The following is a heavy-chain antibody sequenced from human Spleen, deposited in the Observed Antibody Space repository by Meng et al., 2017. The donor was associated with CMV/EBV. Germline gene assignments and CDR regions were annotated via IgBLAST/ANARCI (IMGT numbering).Heavy chain of an antibody. J-gene: IGHJ6*02. CDR2: IGTAGDT. CDR3: ASPSRYSSSWVYYYGMDV. D-gene: IGHD6-13*01. Sequence: GESLKISCAACGFTFSSYDMHWVRQATGKGLEWVSAIGTAGDTYYPGSVKGQFTISRENAKNSLYLQMHSLRAGDTAVYYCASPSRYSSSWVYYYGMDVWGQGTTVTVSS. V-gene: IGHV3-13*03. CDR1: GFTFSSYD.